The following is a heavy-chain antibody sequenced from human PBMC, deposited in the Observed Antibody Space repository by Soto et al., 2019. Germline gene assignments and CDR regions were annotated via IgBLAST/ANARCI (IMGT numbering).Heavy chain of an antibody. V-gene: IGHV3-23*01. D-gene: IGHD2-8*01. CDR3: AGRYCTNGVCYTNYYYYVDV. CDR2: ITTSGGNT. CDR1: GFTFSTYS. J-gene: IGHJ6*03. Sequence: GSLRLSWAATGFTFSTYSMSWVRQAPGKGLEWVSTITTSGGNTYYADSVQGRFTISRDNSKNTLYLQMSSLRAEDTAVYYCAGRYCTNGVCYTNYYYYVDVWGKGTTVTVSS.